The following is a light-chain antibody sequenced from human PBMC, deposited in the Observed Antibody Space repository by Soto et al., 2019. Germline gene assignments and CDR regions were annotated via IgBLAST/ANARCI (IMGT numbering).Light chain of an antibody. CDR2: GAS. Sequence: VVLTQSPATLSESPGERATLSCRASQSVSSNLAWYQQKPGQAPRLLIYGASSRATGIPARFSGSGSGTEFTLTISSLQSEDFAVYYCQQYNNWPPWTFGQGTMV. CDR3: QQYNNWPPWT. J-gene: IGKJ1*01. V-gene: IGKV3D-15*01. CDR1: QSVSSN.